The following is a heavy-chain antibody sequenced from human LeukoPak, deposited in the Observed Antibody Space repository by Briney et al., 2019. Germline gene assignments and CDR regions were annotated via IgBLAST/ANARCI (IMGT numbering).Heavy chain of an antibody. CDR1: GYTFTGYD. V-gene: IGHV1-2*02. Sequence: GASVKVSCKASGYTFTGYDMHWVRQAPGQGLEWMGWINPNSGGTNYAQKFQGRVTMTRNTSISTAYMELSSLRSEDTAVYYCARNGQQVRYFQHWGQGTLVTVPS. D-gene: IGHD6-13*01. CDR2: INPNSGGT. J-gene: IGHJ1*01. CDR3: ARNGQQVRYFQH.